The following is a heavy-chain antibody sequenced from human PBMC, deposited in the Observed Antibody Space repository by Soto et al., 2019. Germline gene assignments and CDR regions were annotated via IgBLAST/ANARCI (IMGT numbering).Heavy chain of an antibody. CDR2: IYYSGST. D-gene: IGHD3-9*01. V-gene: IGHV4-31*03. CDR3: ARDPYLYDILTGYYPPRDAFDI. CDR1: GGSISSGGYY. J-gene: IGHJ3*02. Sequence: SETLSLTCTVSGGSISSGGYYWSWIRQHPGKGLEWIGYIYYSGSTYYNPSLKSRVTISVDTSKNQFSLKLSSVTAADTAVYYCARDPYLYDILTGYYPPRDAFDIWAQGTMVTVSS.